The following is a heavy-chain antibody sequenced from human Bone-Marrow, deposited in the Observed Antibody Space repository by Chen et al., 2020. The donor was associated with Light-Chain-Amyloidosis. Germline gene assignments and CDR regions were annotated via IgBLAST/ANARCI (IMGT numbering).Heavy chain of an antibody. CDR1: GGSISSSSYY. Sequence: QLQLQESGPGLVKPSETLFLTCTVSGGSISSSSYYWGWIRQPPGKGLEWIGSIYYSGSTYYNPSLKSRVTISVDTSKNQFSLKLSSVTAADTAVYYCARTSGPSHFDYWGQGTLVTVSS. V-gene: IGHV4-39*07. D-gene: IGHD3-10*01. CDR2: IYYSGST. J-gene: IGHJ4*02. CDR3: ARTSGPSHFDY.